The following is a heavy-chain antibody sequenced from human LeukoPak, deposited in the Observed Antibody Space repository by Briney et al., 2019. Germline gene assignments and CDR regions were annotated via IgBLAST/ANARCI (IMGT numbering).Heavy chain of an antibody. J-gene: IGHJ4*02. V-gene: IGHV4-39*01. CDR1: GGSISSASYY. Sequence: PSDTLSLTCTVSGGSISSASYYWGWIPQHPGKGLEWIGGIYYTGSAYYNPALKSRVTISVYTSKNQFSLKLSSVTAADTAVYYCARHLGSSSWFDYWGEGTLVTVSS. CDR3: ARHLGSSSWFDY. CDR2: IYYTGSA. D-gene: IGHD6-13*01.